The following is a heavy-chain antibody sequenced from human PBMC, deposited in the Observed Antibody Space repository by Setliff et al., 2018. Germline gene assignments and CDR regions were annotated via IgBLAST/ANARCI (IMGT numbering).Heavy chain of an antibody. CDR3: ARAPPSSGWTPRGYYYYYMDV. V-gene: IGHV4-38-2*02. CDR2: ISYGGNT. Sequence: LSLTCTVSGASIRANHYWGWIRQTPGKGLEWIGSISYGGNTYYDPSLKSRVTIFADMSKNQFSLKLSSVTAADTAVYYCARAPPSSGWTPRGYYYYYMDVWGKGTTVTVSS. J-gene: IGHJ6*03. CDR1: GASIRANHY. D-gene: IGHD6-19*01.